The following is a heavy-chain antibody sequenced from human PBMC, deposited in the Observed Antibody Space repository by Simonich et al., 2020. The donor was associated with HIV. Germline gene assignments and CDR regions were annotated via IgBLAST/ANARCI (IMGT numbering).Heavy chain of an antibody. J-gene: IGHJ6*02. D-gene: IGHD5-18*01. V-gene: IGHV3-33*01. Sequence: QVQLVESGGGVVQPGRSLRLSCAASGFTFSNYGMLWSPQAPGIGLEWVETIWDYESNKYDADSVKGRFTISRDNSKNTLYLHMNSLRAEDTAVYYCARDTAMAHYYYGMDVWGQGTTVTVSS. CDR1: GFTFSNYG. CDR3: ARDTAMAHYYYGMDV. CDR2: IWDYESNK.